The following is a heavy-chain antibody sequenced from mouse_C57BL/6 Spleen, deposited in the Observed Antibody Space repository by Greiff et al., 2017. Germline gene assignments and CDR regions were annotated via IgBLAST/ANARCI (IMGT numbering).Heavy chain of an antibody. J-gene: IGHJ3*01. CDR2: IDPETGGT. CDR3: SGGDGYYFSWFAY. V-gene: IGHV1-15*01. D-gene: IGHD2-3*01. Sequence: QVQLQQSGAELVRPGASVTLSCKASGYTFTDYEMHWVKQTPVHGLEWIGAIDPETGGTASNQKFKGKAILTADKSSSTAYMELRSLTSEDSAVYYCSGGDGYYFSWFAYWGQGTLVTVSA. CDR1: GYTFTDYE.